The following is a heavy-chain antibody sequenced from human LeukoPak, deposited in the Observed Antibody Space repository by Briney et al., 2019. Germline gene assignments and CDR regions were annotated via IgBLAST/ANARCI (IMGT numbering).Heavy chain of an antibody. Sequence: GRSLSLSCAASGFTFSSYAMHWVRQAPGKGLEWVAVISYDGSNKYYADSVKGRFTISRDNSKNTLYLQMNSLRAEDTAVYYCARTPTPYDYGVYFDYWGRGTLVTVSS. V-gene: IGHV3-30-3*01. J-gene: IGHJ4*02. CDR2: ISYDGSNK. D-gene: IGHD4-17*01. CDR3: ARTPTPYDYGVYFDY. CDR1: GFTFSSYA.